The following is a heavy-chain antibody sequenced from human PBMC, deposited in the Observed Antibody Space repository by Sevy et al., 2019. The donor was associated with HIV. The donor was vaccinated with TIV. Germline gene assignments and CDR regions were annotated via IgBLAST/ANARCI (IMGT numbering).Heavy chain of an antibody. Sequence: SETLSLTCTVSGGSISSGGYYWSWIRQHPGKGLEWIGYIYYSGSTYYNPSLKSRVTISVDTSKNQFSLKLSSVTAADTAVYYCARDLGSYGLDYFDYWGQGTLVTVSS. V-gene: IGHV4-31*03. D-gene: IGHD5-18*01. CDR3: ARDLGSYGLDYFDY. J-gene: IGHJ4*02. CDR2: IYYSGST. CDR1: GGSISSGGYY.